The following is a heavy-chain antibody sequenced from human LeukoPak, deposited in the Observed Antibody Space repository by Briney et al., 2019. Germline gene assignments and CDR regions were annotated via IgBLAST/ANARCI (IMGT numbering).Heavy chain of an antibody. CDR2: IVVGSGNT. J-gene: IGHJ4*02. V-gene: IGHV1-58*01. CDR1: GFTFTSSA. CDR3: AAVGRDWLKVDY. D-gene: IGHD3-9*01. Sequence: SVKVSCKASGFTFTSSAVQWVRQARGQRLEWIGWIVVGSGNTNYAQKFQERVTNTRDMSTSTAYMELSSLRSEDTAVYYCAAVGRDWLKVDYWGQGTLVTVSS.